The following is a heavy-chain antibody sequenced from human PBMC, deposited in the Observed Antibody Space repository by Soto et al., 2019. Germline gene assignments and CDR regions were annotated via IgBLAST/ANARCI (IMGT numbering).Heavy chain of an antibody. CDR1: GGSFSGYY. J-gene: IGHJ6*02. D-gene: IGHD3-9*01. Sequence: SEPLSLTCAVYGGSFSGYYWSWIRQPPGKGLEWIGEINHSGSTNYNPSLKSRVTISVDTSKNQFSLKLSSVTAADTAVYYCARDRGDWLRYPGMDVWGQGTTVTVSS. V-gene: IGHV4-34*01. CDR2: INHSGST. CDR3: ARDRGDWLRYPGMDV.